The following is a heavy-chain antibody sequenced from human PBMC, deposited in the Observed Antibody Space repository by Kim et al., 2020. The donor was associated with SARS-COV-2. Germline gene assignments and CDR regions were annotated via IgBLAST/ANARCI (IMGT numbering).Heavy chain of an antibody. Sequence: SETLSLTCTVSGGSISSYYWSWIRQPPGKGLEWIGYIYYSGSTKYNPSLKSRVTISVDTSKNQISLKLSSVTAADTAVYFCARGGVNWFDPWGQGTLVTVSS. CDR1: GGSISSYY. D-gene: IGHD3-3*01. CDR2: IYYSGST. V-gene: IGHV4-59*01. J-gene: IGHJ5*02. CDR3: ARGGVNWFDP.